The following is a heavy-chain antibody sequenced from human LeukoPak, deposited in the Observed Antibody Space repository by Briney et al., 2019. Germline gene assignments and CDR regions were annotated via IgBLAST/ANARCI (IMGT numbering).Heavy chain of an antibody. CDR1: GFTFNNYP. D-gene: IGHD5-18*01. V-gene: IGHV3-48*03. CDR3: ARVRYNSGYIFDY. J-gene: IGHJ4*02. Sequence: GGSLRLSCAASGFTFNNYPMNWVRQAPGKGLEWLSYISRDGSPIYYADSVRGRFTISRDNAKNSLYLQMNSLRAEDTAVYYCARVRYNSGYIFDYWGQGTLVTVSS. CDR2: ISRDGSPI.